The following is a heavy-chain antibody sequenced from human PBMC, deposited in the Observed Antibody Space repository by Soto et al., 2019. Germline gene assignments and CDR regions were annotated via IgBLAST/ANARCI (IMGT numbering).Heavy chain of an antibody. V-gene: IGHV4-59*08. D-gene: IGHD5-18*01. J-gene: IGHJ4*02. CDR1: GGSLSGYY. CDR2: IYYAGTT. CDR3: ARVYDIYGYSLDY. Sequence: PSETLSLTCSVSGGSLSGYYWTWTRQPPGKGLEWIGYIYYAGTTTYNPSLKNRVTISLDTPKNQFSLKMDSVTATDTAVYYCARVYDIYGYSLDYWGQGALVTVSS.